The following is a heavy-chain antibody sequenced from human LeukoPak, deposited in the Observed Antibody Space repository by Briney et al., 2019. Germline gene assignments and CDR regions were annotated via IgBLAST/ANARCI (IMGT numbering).Heavy chain of an antibody. CDR3: ARAYCSGGSCYFDY. Sequence: TSGTLSLTCTVSGYSISSGYYWGWIRQPPGKGLEWIGIIYHSGSTYYNPSLKSRVTISVDTSKNQFSLKLSSVTAADTAVYYCARAYCSGGSCYFDYWGQGTLVTVSS. J-gene: IGHJ4*02. CDR1: GYSISSGYY. D-gene: IGHD2-15*01. CDR2: IYHSGST. V-gene: IGHV4-38-2*02.